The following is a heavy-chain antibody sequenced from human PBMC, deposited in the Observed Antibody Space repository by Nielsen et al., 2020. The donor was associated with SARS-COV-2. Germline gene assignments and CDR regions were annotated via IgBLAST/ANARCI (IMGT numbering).Heavy chain of an antibody. V-gene: IGHV3-21*04. CDR1: GFTFSTYG. Sequence: LSLTCAASGFTFSTYGMSWVRQSPGKGLEWVSTISSVLSYIFYADSVKGRFTISRDISTNSLYLQMNSLRAEDTAVYFCAKTRTEAPYFDYWGRGTLVTVSS. J-gene: IGHJ4*02. D-gene: IGHD2-8*02. CDR3: AKTRTEAPYFDY. CDR2: ISSVLSYI.